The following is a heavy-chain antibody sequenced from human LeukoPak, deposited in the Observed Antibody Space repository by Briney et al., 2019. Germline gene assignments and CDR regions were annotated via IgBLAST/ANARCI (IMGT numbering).Heavy chain of an antibody. V-gene: IGHV1-2*02. D-gene: IGHD3-10*01. J-gene: IGHJ4*02. Sequence: GASVKVSCKASGYTFTGYYMHWVRQAPGQGLEWMGWINPDSGGTNYAQKFQGRVTMTRDTSISTAYMELSRLRSDDTAVYYCARDRKVRGVFDYWGQGTLVTVSS. CDR3: ARDRKVRGVFDY. CDR2: INPDSGGT. CDR1: GYTFTGYY.